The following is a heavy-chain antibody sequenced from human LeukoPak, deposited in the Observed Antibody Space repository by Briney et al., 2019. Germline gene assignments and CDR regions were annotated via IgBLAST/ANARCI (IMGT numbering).Heavy chain of an antibody. V-gene: IGHV1-69*13. CDR2: IIPIFGTA. CDR1: GGTFSSYA. D-gene: IGHD2-2*01. J-gene: IGHJ4*02. Sequence: AVKVSCKASGGTFSSYAISWVRQAPGQGLEWMGGIIPIFGTANYAQKFQGRVTITADESTSTAYMELSSLRSEDTAVYYCARTNAGKDIVVVPAAYDYWGQGTLVTVSS. CDR3: ARTNAGKDIVVVPAAYDY.